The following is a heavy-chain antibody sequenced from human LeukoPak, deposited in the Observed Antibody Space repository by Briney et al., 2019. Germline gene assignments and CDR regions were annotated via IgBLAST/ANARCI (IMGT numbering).Heavy chain of an antibody. V-gene: IGHV3-30-3*01. CDR2: ISYDGSNK. J-gene: IGHJ6*02. D-gene: IGHD3/OR15-3a*01. Sequence: GRSLRLSCAASGFTFSSYAMHWVRQAPGKGLERVAVISYDGSNKYYADSVKGRFTISRDNSKNTLYLQMNSLRAEDTAVYYCARDLSVDSGSYGMDVWGQGTTVTVSS. CDR1: GFTFSSYA. CDR3: ARDLSVDSGSYGMDV.